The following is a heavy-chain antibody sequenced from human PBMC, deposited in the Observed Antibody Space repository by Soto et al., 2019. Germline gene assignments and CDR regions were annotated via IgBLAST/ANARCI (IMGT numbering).Heavy chain of an antibody. CDR2: INHSGST. CDR1: GGSFSGYY. J-gene: IGHJ5*02. D-gene: IGHD3-10*01. Sequence: QVQLQQWGAGLLKPSETLSLTCAVYGGSFSGYYWSWIRQPPGKGLEWFGEINHSGSTNYNPSLKSRVTISVDTSKNQFSLKLSSVTAADTAVYYCARGRAHVLSWFDPWGQGTLVTVSS. V-gene: IGHV4-34*01. CDR3: ARGRAHVLSWFDP.